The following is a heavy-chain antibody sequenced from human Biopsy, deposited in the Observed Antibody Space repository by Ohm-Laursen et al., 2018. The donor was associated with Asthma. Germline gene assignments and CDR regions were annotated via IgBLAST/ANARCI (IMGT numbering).Heavy chain of an antibody. D-gene: IGHD3-10*01. CDR1: GYTFNSAG. CDR2: ISVYNGIT. V-gene: IGHV1-18*01. J-gene: IGHJ6*02. CDR3: ARAVDYSHYYGIDV. Sequence: ASVKVSCKTSGYTFNSAGITWVRQAPGQGLEWMGWISVYNGITKVAQKLQDRVTMTTDTSTSTAYMELRSLRSDDTAVYFCARAVDYSHYYGIDVWGQGTTVTVS.